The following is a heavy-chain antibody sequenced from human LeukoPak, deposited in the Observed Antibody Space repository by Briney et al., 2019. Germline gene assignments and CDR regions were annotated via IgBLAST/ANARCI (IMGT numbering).Heavy chain of an antibody. V-gene: IGHV4-4*02. D-gene: IGHD6-25*01. CDR3: AREGGFYRPLDY. CDR2: VHLDGRT. Sequence: SSETLSLTCGVSGGSVSSTNWWTWIRQPPGKGLEWIGEVHLDGRTNFNPSLKSRLTMSVDLSENHVSLKLTSVTAADTAVYYCAREGGFYRPLDYSGQGTLVTASS. CDR1: GGSVSSTNW. J-gene: IGHJ4*02.